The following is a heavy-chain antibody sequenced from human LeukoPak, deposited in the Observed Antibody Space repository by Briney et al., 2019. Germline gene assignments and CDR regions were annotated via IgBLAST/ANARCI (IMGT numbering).Heavy chain of an antibody. CDR2: ISGSGGST. CDR3: AKDRMGGRTSNSSWFDP. V-gene: IGHV3-23*01. D-gene: IGHD1-26*01. Sequence: GGSLRLSCAASGFTFSSYAMSWVRQAPGKGLEWASAISGSGGSTYYADSVKGRFTISRDNSKNTLYLQMNSLRAEDTAVYYCAKDRMGGRTSNSSWFDPWGQGTLVTVSS. CDR1: GFTFSSYA. J-gene: IGHJ5*02.